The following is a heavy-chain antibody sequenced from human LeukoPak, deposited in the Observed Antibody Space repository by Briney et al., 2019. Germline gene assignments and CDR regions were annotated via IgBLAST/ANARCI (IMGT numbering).Heavy chain of an antibody. D-gene: IGHD3-10*01. CDR2: ISPSGGST. V-gene: IGHV1-46*01. J-gene: IGHJ4*02. CDR3: ARDLGFGEFEFDY. Sequence: ASVKVSCKASGYTFTGYYMHWVRQAPGQGLEWMGVISPSGGSTSYAQKFQGRVTMTGDMSASTVYMELSSLISEDTAVYYCARDLGFGEFEFDYWGQGTLVTVSS. CDR1: GYTFTGYY.